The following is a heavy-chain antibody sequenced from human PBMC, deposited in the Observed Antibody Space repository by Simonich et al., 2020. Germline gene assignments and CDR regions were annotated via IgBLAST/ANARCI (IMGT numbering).Heavy chain of an antibody. Sequence: EVQLVESGGGLVKPGGSLRLSCAAFGFTFSSYSMNWVRQAPGKWLRWVTSISMSSSYIYYADSVKGRFTISRDNAKNSLYLQMNSLRAEDTAVYYCARNAAGDYWGQGTLVTVSS. D-gene: IGHD6-13*01. CDR3: ARNAAGDY. CDR1: GFTFSSYS. CDR2: ISMSSSYI. J-gene: IGHJ4*02. V-gene: IGHV3-21*01.